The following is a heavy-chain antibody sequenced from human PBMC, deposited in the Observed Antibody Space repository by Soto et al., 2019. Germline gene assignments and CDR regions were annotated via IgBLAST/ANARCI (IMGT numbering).Heavy chain of an antibody. D-gene: IGHD2-21*02. CDR2: ISAYNGNT. V-gene: IGHV1-18*01. J-gene: IGHJ3*02. Sequence: WASVKVSCKASGYTFTSYGISWVRQAPGQGLEWMGWISAYNGNTNYAQKLQGRVTMTTDTSTSTAYMELRSLRSDDTAVYYCARGSLGVVTAVDAFDIWGQGTTVTV. CDR1: GYTFTSYG. CDR3: ARGSLGVVTAVDAFDI.